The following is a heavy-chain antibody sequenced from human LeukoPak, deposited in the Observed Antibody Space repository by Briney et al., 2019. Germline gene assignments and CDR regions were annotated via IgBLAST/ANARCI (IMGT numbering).Heavy chain of an antibody. CDR1: GFTFNSYV. Sequence: PGGSLRLSCAASGFTFNSYVMIWVRQAPGKGLESISSISTTGDRTYYADSVKGRFAISRDNSKNTLYLQMNSLRAEDTAAYYCAKILERELQYYYYGMDVWGQGTSVTVSS. CDR3: AKILERELQYYYYGMDV. D-gene: IGHD5-24*01. J-gene: IGHJ6*02. V-gene: IGHV3-23*01. CDR2: ISTTGDRT.